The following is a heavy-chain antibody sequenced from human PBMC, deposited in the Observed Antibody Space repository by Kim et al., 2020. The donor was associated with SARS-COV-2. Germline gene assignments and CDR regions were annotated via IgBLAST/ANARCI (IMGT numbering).Heavy chain of an antibody. Sequence: GGSLRLSCTASGFTFGDYAMSWVRQAPGKGLEWVGFIRSKAYGGTTEYAASVKGRVTIARDDSKSIAYLQMNSRKTEDTAVYYCTRHSSSWSQDLYYGMDVWGQGTTVTVSS. CDR2: IRSKAYGGTT. V-gene: IGHV3-49*04. D-gene: IGHD6-13*01. J-gene: IGHJ6*02. CDR1: GFTFGDYA. CDR3: TRHSSSWSQDLYYGMDV.